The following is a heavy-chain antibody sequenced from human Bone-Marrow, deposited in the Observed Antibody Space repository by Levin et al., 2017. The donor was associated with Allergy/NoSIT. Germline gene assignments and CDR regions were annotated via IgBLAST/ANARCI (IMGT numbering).Heavy chain of an antibody. D-gene: IGHD1-14*01. CDR2: ISYDGSNK. Sequence: HPGGSLRLSCAASGFTFSSYAMHWVRQAPGKGLEWVAVISYDGSNKYYADSVKGRFTISRDNSKNTLYLQMNSLRAEDTAVYYCARDYGREPNRKGYFDYWGQGTLVTVSS. CDR1: GFTFSSYA. V-gene: IGHV3-30*04. CDR3: ARDYGREPNRKGYFDY. J-gene: IGHJ4*02.